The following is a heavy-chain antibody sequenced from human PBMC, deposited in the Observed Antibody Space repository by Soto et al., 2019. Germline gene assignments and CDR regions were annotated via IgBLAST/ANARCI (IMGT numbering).Heavy chain of an antibody. CDR3: GRYEMDDFWSGYGIYYYGMDV. V-gene: IGHV3-48*02. CDR2: ISSSSTI. J-gene: IGHJ6*04. CDR1: GFTFSSYS. Sequence: GGSLRLSCAASGFTFSSYSMNWVRQAPGKGQEWVSYISSSSTIYYADSVKGRFTISRDNAKNSLYLQMNSLRDEDTAVYYCGRYEMDDFWSGYGIYYYGMDVWGKGPTVTVSS. D-gene: IGHD3-3*01.